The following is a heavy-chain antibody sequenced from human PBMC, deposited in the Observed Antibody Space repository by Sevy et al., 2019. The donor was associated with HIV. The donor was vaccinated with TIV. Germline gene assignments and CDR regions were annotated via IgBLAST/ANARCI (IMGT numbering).Heavy chain of an antibody. CDR2: IYYSGST. CDR1: GGSISSSSYY. CDR3: ARHYSTTGSSWYPAGFDP. J-gene: IGHJ5*02. Sequence: SETLSLTCTVSGGSISSSSYYWGWIRQPPGKGLEWIGSIYYSGSTYYNPSLKSRVTISVATSKNQFTLKLSSVTAADTAVYYCARHYSTTGSSWYPAGFDPWGQGTLVTVSS. D-gene: IGHD6-13*01. V-gene: IGHV4-39*01.